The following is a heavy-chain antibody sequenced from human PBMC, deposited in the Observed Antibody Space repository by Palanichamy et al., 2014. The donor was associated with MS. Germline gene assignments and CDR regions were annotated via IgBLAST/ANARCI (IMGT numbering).Heavy chain of an antibody. CDR3: VKDIGRGGG. CDR2: IKSDGSIK. D-gene: IGHD1-26*01. CDR1: GFSFSSYW. J-gene: IGHJ4*02. Sequence: EEQLVESGGGLVQPGGSLRLSCVASGFSFSSYWMHWVRQPPGKRPLWVSRIKSDGSIKDYADSVKGRFTISRDNAKNTLYLQMNSLRAEDTAVYYCVKDIGRGGGWGQGTLVTVSS. V-gene: IGHV3-74*01.